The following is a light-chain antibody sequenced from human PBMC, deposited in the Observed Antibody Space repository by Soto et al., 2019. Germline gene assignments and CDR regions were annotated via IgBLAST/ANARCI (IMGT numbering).Light chain of an antibody. CDR2: GNS. CDR1: SSNIGAGYD. J-gene: IGLJ3*02. V-gene: IGLV1-40*01. Sequence: QSVLTQPPSVSGAPGQRVTISCTGSSSNIGAGYDVHWYQQLPGTAPKLLIYGNSNRPSGVPDRFSGSKSGTSASLAITGLQAEDEADYSCQSYDSSLSALFGGGPKLTVL. CDR3: QSYDSSLSAL.